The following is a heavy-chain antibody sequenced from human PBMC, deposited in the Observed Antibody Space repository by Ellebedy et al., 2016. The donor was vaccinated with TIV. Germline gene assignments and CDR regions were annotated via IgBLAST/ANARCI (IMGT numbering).Heavy chain of an antibody. CDR1: GYTFTNYG. CDR2: ISAYNGNT. Sequence: ASVKVSCXASGYTFTNYGITWVRQAPGQGFEWMGWISAYNGNTNNAQKFQGRVTMTTDTSTSTAYMELRSLRSDDTAVYYCARDVPGYSVGWHADHWGQGTLVTVSS. D-gene: IGHD6-19*01. V-gene: IGHV1-18*04. J-gene: IGHJ4*02. CDR3: ARDVPGYSVGWHADH.